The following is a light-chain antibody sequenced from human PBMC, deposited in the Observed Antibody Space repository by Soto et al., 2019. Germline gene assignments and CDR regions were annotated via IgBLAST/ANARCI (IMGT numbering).Light chain of an antibody. CDR1: SPNIGTNY. Sequence: QSVLTQPPSASGAPGQRVTISCSGSSPNIGTNYVNWYQQLPGTAPKLLIHTNNQRPSGVPDRFSGSKSGTSASLAISGLRSGDEADYYCATWDASLSGGVFGGGTQLTVL. CDR2: TNN. CDR3: ATWDASLSGGV. V-gene: IGLV1-47*02. J-gene: IGLJ3*02.